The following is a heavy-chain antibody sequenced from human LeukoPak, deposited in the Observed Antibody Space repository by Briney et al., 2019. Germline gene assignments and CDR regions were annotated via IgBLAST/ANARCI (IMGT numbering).Heavy chain of an antibody. J-gene: IGHJ4*02. CDR1: GGSISSYY. D-gene: IGHD5-18*01. CDR3: AREPVDTAMAYFDY. V-gene: IGHV4-59*01. CDR2: IYYSGST. Sequence: SETLSLTCTVSGGSISSYYWCWIRQPPGKGLEWIGYIYYSGSTNYNPSLKSRVTISVDTSKNQFSLKLSSVTAADTAVYYCAREPVDTAMAYFDYWGQGTLVTVSS.